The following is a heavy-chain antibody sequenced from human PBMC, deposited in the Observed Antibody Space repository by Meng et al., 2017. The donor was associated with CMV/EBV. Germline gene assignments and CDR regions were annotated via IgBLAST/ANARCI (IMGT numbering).Heavy chain of an antibody. D-gene: IGHD3-10*01. CDR2: INPNSGGT. J-gene: IGHJ6*02. V-gene: IGHV1-2*02. CDR3: AGGWFGELSNRAYYYYGMDV. CDR1: GYTFTGYY. Sequence: ASVKVSCKASGYTFTGYYVHWVRQAPGQGLEWMGWINPNSGGTNYAQKFQGRVTMTRDTSISTAYMELSRLRSDDTAVYYCAGGWFGELSNRAYYYYGMDVWGQGTTVTVSS.